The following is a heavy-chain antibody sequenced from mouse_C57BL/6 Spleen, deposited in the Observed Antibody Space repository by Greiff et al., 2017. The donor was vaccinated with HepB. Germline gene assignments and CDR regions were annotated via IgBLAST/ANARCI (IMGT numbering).Heavy chain of an antibody. J-gene: IGHJ2*01. CDR2: IHPNSGST. V-gene: IGHV1-64*01. Sequence: QVQLKQPGAELVKPGASVKLSCKASGYTFTSYWMHWVKQRPGQGLEWIGMIHPNSGSTNYNEKFKSKATLTVDKSSSTAYMQLSSLTSEDSAVYYCARSVTTVVARGGFDYWGQGTTLTVSS. CDR1: GYTFTSYW. CDR3: ARSVTTVVARGGFDY. D-gene: IGHD1-1*01.